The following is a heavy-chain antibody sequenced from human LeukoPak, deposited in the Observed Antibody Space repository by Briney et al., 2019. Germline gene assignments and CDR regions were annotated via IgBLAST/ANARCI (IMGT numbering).Heavy chain of an antibody. V-gene: IGHV5-51*01. J-gene: IGHJ4*02. D-gene: IGHD2-15*01. Sequence: GESLKISCKGSGDTFTSYWIGWVRQMPGKGLEWMGIIYPGDSDTRYSPSFQGQVTISVDKSINTAYLQWSSLKASDTAMYYCARPRVAATPYYFDNRGQGTLVTVSP. CDR3: ARPRVAATPYYFDN. CDR1: GDTFTSYW. CDR2: IYPGDSDT.